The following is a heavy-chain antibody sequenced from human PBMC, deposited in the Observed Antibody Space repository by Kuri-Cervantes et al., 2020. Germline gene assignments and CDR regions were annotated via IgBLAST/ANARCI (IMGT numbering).Heavy chain of an antibody. J-gene: IGHJ4*02. Sequence: LSLTCAASGVTFNNYGMSWVRQAPGKGLEWVSGISWNSGSIGYADSVKGRFTISRDNAKNSLYLQINSLRAEDTAVYYCARDYFGDYYFDYWGQGTLVTVSS. V-gene: IGHV3-20*04. CDR1: GVTFNNYG. D-gene: IGHD4-17*01. CDR2: ISWNSGSI. CDR3: ARDYFGDYYFDY.